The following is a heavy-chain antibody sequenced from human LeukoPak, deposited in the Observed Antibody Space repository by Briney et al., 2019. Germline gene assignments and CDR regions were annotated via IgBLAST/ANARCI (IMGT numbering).Heavy chain of an antibody. CDR1: GYTLTKFS. Sequence: ASVKVSCKVSGYTLTKFSMRWVRQAPGKGLEWMGGFDPKDGETIYAQKFQGRVTMTEDTSTDTAYMELSSLRSEDTAVYYCATGLFFQVDTAMATVPYFDYWGQGTLVTVSS. J-gene: IGHJ4*02. D-gene: IGHD5-18*01. CDR2: FDPKDGET. V-gene: IGHV1-24*01. CDR3: ATGLFFQVDTAMATVPYFDY.